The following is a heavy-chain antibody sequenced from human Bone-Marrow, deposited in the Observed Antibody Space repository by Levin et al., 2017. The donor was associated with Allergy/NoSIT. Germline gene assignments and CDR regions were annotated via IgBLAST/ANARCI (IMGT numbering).Heavy chain of an antibody. CDR3: AKGAYNSWYFDL. J-gene: IGHJ2*01. CDR1: GFTFSSYA. Sequence: GGSLRLSCAASGFTFSSYAMSWVRQAPEKGLEWVSGISGRDGTTYYADSVKGRFTISRDNSKNTLFLQMNSLRAEDTAVYYCAKGAYNSWYFDLWGRGTLVTVSS. CDR2: ISGRDGTT. D-gene: IGHD1-1*01. V-gene: IGHV3-23*01.